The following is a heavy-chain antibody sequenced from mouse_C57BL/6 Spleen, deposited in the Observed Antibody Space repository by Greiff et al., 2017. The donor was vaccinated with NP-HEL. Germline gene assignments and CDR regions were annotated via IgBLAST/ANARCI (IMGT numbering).Heavy chain of an antibody. V-gene: IGHV5-17*01. D-gene: IGHD1-1*01. CDR1: GFTFSDYG. Sequence: EVQRVESGGGLVKPGGSLKLSCAASGFTFSDYGMHWVRQAPEKGLEWVAYISSGSSTIYYADTVKGRFTISRDNAKNNLFLQMTSLRSEDTAMYYCARITTVDWYFDVWGTGTTVTVSS. J-gene: IGHJ1*03. CDR3: ARITTVDWYFDV. CDR2: ISSGSSTI.